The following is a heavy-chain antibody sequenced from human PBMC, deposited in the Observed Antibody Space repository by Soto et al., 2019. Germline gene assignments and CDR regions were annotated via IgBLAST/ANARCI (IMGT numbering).Heavy chain of an antibody. CDR3: ARGSGGFLYYFDY. CDR2: IFRGDSDP. J-gene: IGHJ4*02. D-gene: IGHD2-15*01. CDR1: GYSFTSYW. V-gene: IGHV5-51*01. Sequence: GESLKISCKGSGYSFTSYWIGWVRQMPGKGLEWMGIIFRGDSDPIYSPSFQGQVTRSADRSIGTAYLEWSSLEASDTVVYYCARGSGGFLYYFDYWGQGTLVTVSS.